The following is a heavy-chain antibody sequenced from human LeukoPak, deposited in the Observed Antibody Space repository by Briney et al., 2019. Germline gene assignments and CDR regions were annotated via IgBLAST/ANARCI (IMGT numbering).Heavy chain of an antibody. V-gene: IGHV4-61*02. J-gene: IGHJ4*02. CDR3: AREWSY. CDR1: GGSICSGSDF. D-gene: IGHD3-3*01. CDR2: VNTSGII. Sequence: SQTLSLTXSVSGGSICSGSDFWSWIWQPAGKGLEWIGRVNTSGIIKYNPSLKSRVTISVDMSKNQFSLRLSSVTAADTAVYYCAREWSYWGQGTLVTVSS.